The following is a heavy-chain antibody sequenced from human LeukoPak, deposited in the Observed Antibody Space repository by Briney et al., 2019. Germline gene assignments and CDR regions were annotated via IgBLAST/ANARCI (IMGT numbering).Heavy chain of an antibody. CDR3: AREGDVDTAMVFDY. Sequence: PGGSLRLSCAASGFTFSSYGMHWVRQAPGKGLEWVAVIWYDGSNKYYADSVKGRFTISRENSKTTLYLQMNGLRAEDTAVYYCAREGDVDTAMVFDYWGQGTLVTVSS. CDR1: GFTFSSYG. D-gene: IGHD5-18*01. J-gene: IGHJ4*02. CDR2: IWYDGSNK. V-gene: IGHV3-33*01.